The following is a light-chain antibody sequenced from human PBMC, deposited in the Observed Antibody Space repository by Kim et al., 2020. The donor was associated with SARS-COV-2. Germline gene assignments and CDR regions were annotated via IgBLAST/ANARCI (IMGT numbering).Light chain of an antibody. CDR2: DTS. CDR3: QQRDDWPPVYT. J-gene: IGKJ2*01. V-gene: IGKV3-11*01. CDR1: QPVTTY. Sequence: SPGESAILSCRASQPVTTYLAWYQQKPGQAPRLLIYDTSNRATGIPARFSGSGAGTDFTLTISSLEPEDFAVYYCQQRDDWPPVYTFGQGTKLEI.